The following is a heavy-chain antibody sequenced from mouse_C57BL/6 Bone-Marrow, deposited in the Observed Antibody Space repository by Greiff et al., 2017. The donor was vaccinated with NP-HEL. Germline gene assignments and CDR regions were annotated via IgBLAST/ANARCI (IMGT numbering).Heavy chain of an antibody. CDR2: IYPGDGDT. Sequence: VKLMESGPELVKPGASVKISCKASGYAFSSSWMNWVKQRPGKGLEWIGRIYPGDGDTNYNGKFKGKATLTADKSSSTAYMQLSSLTSEDSAVYFCARSYYGSSDAMDYWGQGTSVTVSS. CDR1: GYAFSSSW. J-gene: IGHJ4*01. CDR3: ARSYYGSSDAMDY. V-gene: IGHV1-82*01. D-gene: IGHD1-1*01.